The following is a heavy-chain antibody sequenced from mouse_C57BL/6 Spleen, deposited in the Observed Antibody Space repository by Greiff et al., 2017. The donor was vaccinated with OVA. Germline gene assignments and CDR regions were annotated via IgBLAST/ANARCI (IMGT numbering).Heavy chain of an antibody. CDR1: GYTFTSYT. V-gene: IGHV1-4*01. Sequence: VQLQQSGAELARPGASVKMSCKASGYTFTSYTMHWVKQRPGQGLEWIGYINPSSGYTKYNQKFKDKATLTADKSSSTAYMQLSSLTSEDSAVYYCARDGLGRRYFDYWGQGTTLTVSS. J-gene: IGHJ2*01. CDR2: INPSSGYT. CDR3: ARDGLGRRYFDY. D-gene: IGHD4-1*01.